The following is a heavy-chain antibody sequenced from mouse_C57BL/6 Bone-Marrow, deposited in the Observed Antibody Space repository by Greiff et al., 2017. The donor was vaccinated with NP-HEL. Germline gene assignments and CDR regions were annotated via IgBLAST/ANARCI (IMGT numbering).Heavy chain of an antibody. Sequence: QVQLKQPGAELVMPGASVKLSCKASGYTFTSYWMHWVKQRPGQGLEWIGEIDPSDSYTNYNQKFKGKSTLTVDKSSSTAYMQLSSLTSEDSAVYYCARDYGSSYEDYYAMDYWGQGTSVTVSS. CDR2: IDPSDSYT. J-gene: IGHJ4*01. CDR3: ARDYGSSYEDYYAMDY. D-gene: IGHD1-1*01. V-gene: IGHV1-69*01. CDR1: GYTFTSYW.